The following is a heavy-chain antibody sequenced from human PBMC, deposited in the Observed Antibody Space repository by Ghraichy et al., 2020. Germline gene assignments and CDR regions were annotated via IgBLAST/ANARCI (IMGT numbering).Heavy chain of an antibody. CDR1: GFTFSAHT. V-gene: IGHV3-69-1*01. D-gene: IGHD3-10*01. CDR3: ARDAVLVPSHFDY. CDR2: SDRDTSV. Sequence: GGSLRLSCVASGFTFSAHTLNWVRQAPGRGLEWISTSDRDTSVHYAEAVKGRFINSRENARNSLYLQMNSLRAEDTAVYYCARDAVLVPSHFDYLGQGTLVTCSS. J-gene: IGHJ4*02.